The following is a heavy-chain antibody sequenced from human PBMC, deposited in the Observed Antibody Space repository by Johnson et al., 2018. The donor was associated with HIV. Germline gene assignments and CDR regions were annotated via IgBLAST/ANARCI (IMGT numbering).Heavy chain of an antibody. J-gene: IGHJ3*02. D-gene: IGHD3-3*01. CDR3: GRGGRVVMEDVFGI. CDR1: GFSFDEYD. Sequence: VQLVESGGGVARPGGSLRLSCEASGFSFDEYDMSWVRQAPGKGLEWVSGINWNGATPGSADSVKGRFTISRDNAKNLLFLQMNSLTADDTAVYYCGRGGRVVMEDVFGIWGQGTMVTVSS. CDR2: INWNGATP. V-gene: IGHV3-20*04.